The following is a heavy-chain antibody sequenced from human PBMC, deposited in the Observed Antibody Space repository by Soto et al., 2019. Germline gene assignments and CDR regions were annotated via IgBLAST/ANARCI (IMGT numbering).Heavy chain of an antibody. CDR2: IRSKANSYAT. CDR3: TSSGDYVPHAFGI. CDR1: GFTFSGSA. Sequence: GGSLRLSCAASGFTFSGSAMHWVRQASGKGLEWVGRIRSKANSYATAYAASVKGRFNISRDDSKNTAYLQMNSLKTEDTAVYYCTSSGDYVPHAFGIWGQGTMVTVSS. V-gene: IGHV3-73*01. D-gene: IGHD3-16*01. J-gene: IGHJ3*02.